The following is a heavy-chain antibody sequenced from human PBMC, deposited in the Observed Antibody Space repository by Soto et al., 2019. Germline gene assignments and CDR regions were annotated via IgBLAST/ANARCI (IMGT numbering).Heavy chain of an antibody. CDR2: ISTSGTT. CDR1: GASISSYF. J-gene: IGHJ5*02. Sequence: SSETLSLTCTVSGASISSYFWTWIRQPAGKGLDWIGRISTSGTTNYNPSLKSRVTMSVGTSKNHFSLNLSSVTAADTAVYYCAREAGPDRWFDPWGQGTLVTVSS. D-gene: IGHD6-19*01. CDR3: AREAGPDRWFDP. V-gene: IGHV4-4*07.